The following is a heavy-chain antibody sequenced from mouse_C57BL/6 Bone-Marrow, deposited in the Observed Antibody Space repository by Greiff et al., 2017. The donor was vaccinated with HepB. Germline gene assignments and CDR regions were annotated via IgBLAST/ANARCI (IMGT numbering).Heavy chain of an antibody. CDR3: ARRKVFATVVATKGAMDY. Sequence: VQLVESGAELVRPGTSVKVSCKASGYAFTNYLIEWVKQRPGQGLEWIGVINPGSGGTNYNEKFKGKATLTADKSSSTAYMQLSSLTSEDSAVYFCARRKVFATVVATKGAMDYWGQGTSVTVSS. V-gene: IGHV1-54*01. CDR2: INPGSGGT. CDR1: GYAFTNYL. J-gene: IGHJ4*01. D-gene: IGHD1-1*01.